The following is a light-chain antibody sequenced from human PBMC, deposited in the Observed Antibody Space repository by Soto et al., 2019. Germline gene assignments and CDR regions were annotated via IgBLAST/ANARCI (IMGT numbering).Light chain of an antibody. V-gene: IGLV6-57*03. Sequence: NFMLTQPHSVSESPGKTVTIPCTRSGGSIASNFVQGYQQRPGSAPSLVMYEDSQRPSGVPGRFSGSIDSSSNSASLTISGLNTEDEADYYCQSYDSPTHWVVGEGTKLTVL. CDR3: QSYDSPTHWV. CDR1: GGSIASNF. J-gene: IGLJ3*02. CDR2: EDS.